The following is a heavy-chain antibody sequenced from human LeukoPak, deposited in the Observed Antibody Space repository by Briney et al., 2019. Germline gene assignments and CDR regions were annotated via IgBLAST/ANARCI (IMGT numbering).Heavy chain of an antibody. Sequence: PGGSLRLSCAASGFTFSSYWMSWVRQAPGKGLEWVANIKQDGSEKNYMDSVKGRFTISRDNAKNSLLLQMNSLRVEDTAVYYCARERGGQSNDYLHGGPFDYWGQRTLVTVSS. V-gene: IGHV3-7*05. CDR2: IKQDGSEK. CDR3: ARERGGQSNDYLHGGPFDY. D-gene: IGHD3-16*01. J-gene: IGHJ4*02. CDR1: GFTFSSYW.